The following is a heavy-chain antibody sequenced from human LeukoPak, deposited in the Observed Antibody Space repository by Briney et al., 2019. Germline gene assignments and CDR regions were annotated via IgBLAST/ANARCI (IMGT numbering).Heavy chain of an antibody. Sequence: SQTLSLTCTVSGGSISSGGYYWSWIRQPPGKGLEWIGYIYYSGSTNYNPSLKSRVTISVDTSKNQFSLKLSSVTAADTAVYYCARADRESPFAFDYWGQGTLVTVSS. D-gene: IGHD1-14*01. CDR3: ARADRESPFAFDY. CDR1: GGSISSGGYY. J-gene: IGHJ4*02. CDR2: IYYSGST. V-gene: IGHV4-61*08.